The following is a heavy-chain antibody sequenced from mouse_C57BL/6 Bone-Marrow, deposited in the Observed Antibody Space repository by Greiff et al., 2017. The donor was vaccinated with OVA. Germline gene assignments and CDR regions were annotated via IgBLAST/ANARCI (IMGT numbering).Heavy chain of an antibody. CDR1: GYTFTSYW. CDR2: IDPSDSYT. CDR3: ARETPFDY. V-gene: IGHV1-59*01. Sequence: QVQLQQPGAELVRPGTSVKLSCKASGYTFTSYWMHWVKQRPGQGLEWIGVIDPSDSYTNYNQKFKGKATLTVDTSSSTAYMQLSSLTSEDSAVYYCARETPFDYWGQGTTLTVSS. J-gene: IGHJ2*01.